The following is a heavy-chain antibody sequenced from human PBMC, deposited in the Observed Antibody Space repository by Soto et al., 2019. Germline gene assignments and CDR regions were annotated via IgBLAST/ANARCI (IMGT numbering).Heavy chain of an antibody. V-gene: IGHV3-48*04. D-gene: IGHD3-10*01. CDR2: ISSSSSTI. Sequence: GGSLRLSCAASGFTFSSYSMNWVRQAPGKGLEWVSYISSSSSTIYYADSVKGRFTISRDNAKNSLYLQMNSLRAEDTAVYYCARGSSGSGSYYKDYWGQGTLVTVSS. CDR3: ARGSSGSGSYYKDY. J-gene: IGHJ4*02. CDR1: GFTFSSYS.